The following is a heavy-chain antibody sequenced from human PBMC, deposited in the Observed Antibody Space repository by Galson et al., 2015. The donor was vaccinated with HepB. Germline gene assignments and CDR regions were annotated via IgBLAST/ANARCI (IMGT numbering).Heavy chain of an antibody. J-gene: IGHJ6*02. Sequence: SVKVSCKASGYTFTSYYMHWVRQAPGQGLEWMGIINPSGGSTSYAQKFQGRVTMTRDTSTSTVYMELSSLRSEDTAVYYCARDQGVVNYYYGMDVWGQGTTVTVSS. CDR1: GYTFTSYY. V-gene: IGHV1-46*01. CDR3: ARDQGVVNYYYGMDV. CDR2: INPSGGST. D-gene: IGHD2-21*01.